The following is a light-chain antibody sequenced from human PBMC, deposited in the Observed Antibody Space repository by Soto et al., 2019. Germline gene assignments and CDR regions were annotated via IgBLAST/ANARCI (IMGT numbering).Light chain of an antibody. CDR3: SSDAGSNNYV. Sequence: QSALTQTPSASGSRGQSVTISCTGTSSDVGAYDSVSWYQHHPGKAPKALIYEVSKRPSGVPDRFSGSKSGNTASLTVSGLQAEDEADYYCSSDAGSNNYVFGTGTKVTVL. CDR2: EVS. V-gene: IGLV2-8*01. J-gene: IGLJ1*01. CDR1: SSDVGAYDS.